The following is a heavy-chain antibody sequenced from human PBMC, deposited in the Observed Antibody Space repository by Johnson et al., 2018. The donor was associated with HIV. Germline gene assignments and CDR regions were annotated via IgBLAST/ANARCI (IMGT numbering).Heavy chain of an antibody. J-gene: IGHJ3*02. Sequence: QVQLVESGGGVVQPGRSLRLSCAASGFTFSSYAMHWVRQAPGKGLEWVAVISYDGSNNYYADSVKGRFTISRDNSKNTLYLQMTSLRAEDTAVYYCARDGSGTPKAFDIWGQGTMVTVSS. V-gene: IGHV3-30*04. CDR2: ISYDGSNN. CDR1: GFTFSSYA. CDR3: ARDGSGTPKAFDI. D-gene: IGHD3-10*01.